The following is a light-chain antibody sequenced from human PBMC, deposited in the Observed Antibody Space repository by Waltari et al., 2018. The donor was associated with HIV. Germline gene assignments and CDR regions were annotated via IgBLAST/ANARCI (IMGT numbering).Light chain of an antibody. CDR1: QGIRND. CDR2: AAP. J-gene: IGKJ1*01. Sequence: DIQMTQSPSSLSASVADRVTITCRASQGIRNDLGWYQQKQGKAPKSLIHAAPSLQSGVPSRFHGSGSGKEFTLTFSSVQPEDFATYYCLQHNSYPPTFGQGTKGEIK. V-gene: IGKV1-17*01. CDR3: LQHNSYPPT.